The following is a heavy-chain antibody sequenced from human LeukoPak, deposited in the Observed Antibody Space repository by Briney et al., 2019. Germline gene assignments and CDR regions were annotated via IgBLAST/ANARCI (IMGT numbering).Heavy chain of an antibody. V-gene: IGHV1-46*01. D-gene: IGHD3-3*01. CDR2: INPSGGST. CDR3: ARDRTIFGVDNTYGMDV. Sequence: GASVKVSCTASGYTFTSYYMHWVRQAPGQGLEWMGIINPSGGSTSYAQKFQGRVTMTRDTSTSTVYMELSSLRSEDTAVYYCARDRTIFGVDNTYGMDVWGQGTTVTVSS. CDR1: GYTFTSYY. J-gene: IGHJ6*02.